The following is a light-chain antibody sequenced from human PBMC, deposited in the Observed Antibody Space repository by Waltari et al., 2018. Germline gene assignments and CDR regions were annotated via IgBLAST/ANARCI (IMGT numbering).Light chain of an antibody. J-gene: IGKJ4*01. CDR3: QQRTNWPLT. V-gene: IGKV3-11*01. Sequence: IVLTQSPATLSLSPGERATLSCRASQSVNYFLAWCQQKPGQAPRLLIYDASNRATGIPARFSGSGSGTDFTLTISSLEPEDFAVYYCQQRTNWPLTFGGGTKVEIK. CDR2: DAS. CDR1: QSVNYF.